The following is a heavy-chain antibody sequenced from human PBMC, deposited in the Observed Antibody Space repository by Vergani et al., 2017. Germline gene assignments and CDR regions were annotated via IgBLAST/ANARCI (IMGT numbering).Heavy chain of an antibody. V-gene: IGHV3-33*01. Sequence: QVQLVESGGGVVQPGRSLRLSCAASGFTFNQYSMHLVRQAPGKGLGRVAVTWYVGNNKQYADSVKGRFTISRENSKSTMYLQMNSLRDEDTGVYSCAGYLLLLYNRFDPWGQGTLVTVSS. CDR1: GFTFNQYS. CDR3: AGYLLLLYNRFDP. D-gene: IGHD1-14*01. J-gene: IGHJ5*02. CDR2: TWYVGNNK.